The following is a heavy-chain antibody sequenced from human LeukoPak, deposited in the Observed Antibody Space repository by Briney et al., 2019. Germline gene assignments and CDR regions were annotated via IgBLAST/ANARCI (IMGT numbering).Heavy chain of an antibody. V-gene: IGHV3-23*01. CDR2: ISGSGGST. CDR1: RFTFSSYA. D-gene: IGHD1-26*01. CDR3: AKSPVGAIHFDY. J-gene: IGHJ4*02. Sequence: GGSLRLSCAASRFTFSSYAMSWVRQAPGKGLEWVSAISGSGGSTYYADSVKGRFTISRDNSKNTLYLQMNSLRAEDTAVYYCAKSPVGAIHFDYWGQGTLVTVSS.